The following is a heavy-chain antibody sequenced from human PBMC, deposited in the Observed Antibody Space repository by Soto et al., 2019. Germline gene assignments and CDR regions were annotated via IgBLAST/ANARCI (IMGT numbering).Heavy chain of an antibody. J-gene: IGHJ5*02. V-gene: IGHV4-39*01. CDR2: IHYTWGT. D-gene: IGHD3-22*01. CDR1: VGSITSSSYY. Sequence: PSETLSLTCTVSVGSITSSSYYLGWIRQPPGKGLEWIGTIHYTWGTYYNPSLKSRLTISLDTSENQFSLKLSSVTAADTAAYYCATQSPSYYGGSDYYLAPLDLWGKGARVTVSS. CDR3: ATQSPSYYGGSDYYLAPLDL.